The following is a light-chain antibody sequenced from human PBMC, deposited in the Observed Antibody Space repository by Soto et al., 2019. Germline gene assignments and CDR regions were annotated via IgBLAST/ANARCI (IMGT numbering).Light chain of an antibody. CDR3: TSYAGSNIFYV. V-gene: IGLV2-8*01. CDR2: EVS. CDR1: SSDVGGYNF. J-gene: IGLJ1*01. Sequence: LTQPPSASGSPGQSVTISCTGTSSDVGGYNFVSWYQQHPGKAPKLMIYEVSKRPSGVPDRFSGSKSGNTASLTVSGLQAEDEADYYCTSYAGSNIFYVFGTGTKVTVL.